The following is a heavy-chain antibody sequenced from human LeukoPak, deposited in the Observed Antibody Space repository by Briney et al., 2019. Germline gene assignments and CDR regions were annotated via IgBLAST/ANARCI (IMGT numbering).Heavy chain of an antibody. Sequence: GGSLRLSCAASGFTFSTYAMSWVRQAPGKGLEWVSAISGSGAGTYSADSVKGRFTISRDNSKNTLYLQMNSLRAEDTAVYYCAKDRDGYNNYWGQGTLVTVSS. CDR3: AKDRDGYNNY. J-gene: IGHJ4*02. D-gene: IGHD5-24*01. CDR2: ISGSGAGT. V-gene: IGHV3-23*01. CDR1: GFTFSTYA.